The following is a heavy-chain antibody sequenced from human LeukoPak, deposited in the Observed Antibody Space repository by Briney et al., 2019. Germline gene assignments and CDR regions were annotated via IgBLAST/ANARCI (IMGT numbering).Heavy chain of an antibody. Sequence: GGSLRLSCAASKFTFSHYGMHWVRQAPGKGLQWVAVIWSDGSNHYYADPVKGRFTISRDNSNNMVYLQMNSLRVDDTGVYYCARDAQRGFDYSNSLAYWGQGVLVTVSS. CDR1: KFTFSHYG. V-gene: IGHV3-33*01. J-gene: IGHJ4*02. D-gene: IGHD4-11*01. CDR3: ARDAQRGFDYSNSLAY. CDR2: IWSDGSNH.